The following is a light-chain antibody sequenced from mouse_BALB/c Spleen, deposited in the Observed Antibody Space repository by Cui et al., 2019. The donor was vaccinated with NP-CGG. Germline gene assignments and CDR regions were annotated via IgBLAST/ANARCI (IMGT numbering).Light chain of an antibody. Sequence: QAVVTQESALTTSPGETVTLTCRSNTGTVTTNNFPHWVQEKPDHLFTGLIGGTNNRTPGVPARFSGSLIGDKAALTITGAQTEDEAIYFCALWYSNHWVFGGGTKLTVL. CDR3: ALWYSNHWV. J-gene: IGLJ1*01. CDR2: GTN. CDR1: TGTVTTNNF. V-gene: IGLV1*01.